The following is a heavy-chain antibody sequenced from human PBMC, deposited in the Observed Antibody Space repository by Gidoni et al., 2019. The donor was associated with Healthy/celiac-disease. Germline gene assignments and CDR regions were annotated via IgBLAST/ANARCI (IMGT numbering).Heavy chain of an antibody. V-gene: IGHV4-39*01. D-gene: IGHD3-10*01. CDR3: ARQGTPATYYGSGRKAFDI. Sequence: QLQLQESGPGLVKPSETLSLTCTVSGGSISSSSYYWGWIRQPPGKGLEWIGSIYYSGSTYYNPSLKSRVTISVDTSKNQFSLKLSSVTAADTAVYYCARQGTPATYYGSGRKAFDIWGQGTMVTVSS. CDR1: GGSISSSSYY. J-gene: IGHJ3*02. CDR2: IYYSGST.